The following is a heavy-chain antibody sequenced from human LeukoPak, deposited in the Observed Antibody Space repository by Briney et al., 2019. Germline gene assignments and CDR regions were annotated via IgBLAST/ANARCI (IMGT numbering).Heavy chain of an antibody. Sequence: KTSETLSLTCTVSGGSISSSSYYWGWIRQPPGKGLEWIGSIYYSGSTYYNPSLKSRVTISVDTSKNQFSLKLSSVTAADTAVYYCARLQSTSSGWYFGWDWFDPWGQGTLVTVSS. CDR2: IYYSGST. CDR1: GGSISSSSYY. V-gene: IGHV4-39*01. J-gene: IGHJ5*02. D-gene: IGHD6-19*01. CDR3: ARLQSTSSGWYFGWDWFDP.